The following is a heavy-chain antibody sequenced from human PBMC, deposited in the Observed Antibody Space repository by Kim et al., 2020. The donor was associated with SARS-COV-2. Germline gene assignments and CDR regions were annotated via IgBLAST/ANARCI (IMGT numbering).Heavy chain of an antibody. CDR3: ASDWSFSEKCFDY. J-gene: IGHJ4*02. Sequence: GGSLRLSCATTGFTFSLYQMSWVRQAPGKGLEWVAKIHGDASGTYYADSVKGRFTISRDNAENSLTLQMNSLRAEDTAVYYCASDWSFSEKCFDYWGQGILVSVSS. CDR2: IHGDASGT. CDR1: GFTFSLYQ. V-gene: IGHV3-7*01. D-gene: IGHD3-3*01.